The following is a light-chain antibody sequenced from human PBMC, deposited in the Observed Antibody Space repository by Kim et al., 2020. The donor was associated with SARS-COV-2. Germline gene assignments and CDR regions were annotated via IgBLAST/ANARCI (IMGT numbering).Light chain of an antibody. CDR2: DVS. CDR1: SIDVGGYNY. V-gene: IGLV2-14*03. CDR3: SSYTSSSTRVV. Sequence: SIPNSGTGTSIDVGGYNYVSWYQQPPGKAPKLMIYDVSNRPSGVSNRFSGSKSGNTASLAISGLQAEDEADYYCSSYTSSSTRVVFGGGTQLTVL. J-gene: IGLJ2*01.